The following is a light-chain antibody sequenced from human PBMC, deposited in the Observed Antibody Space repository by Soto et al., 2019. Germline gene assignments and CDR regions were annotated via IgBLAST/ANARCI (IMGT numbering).Light chain of an antibody. CDR1: QTISSW. V-gene: IGKV1-5*01. CDR2: DAS. CDR3: QQYNSYSST. J-gene: IGKJ1*01. Sequence: DIQMTQSPSSVSASVGDRVTITCRASQTISSWLAWYQQKPGKAPKLLIYDASSLESGVPSRFSGSGSGTEFTLTISSLQPDDFATYYCQQYNSYSSTFGQGTKVDI.